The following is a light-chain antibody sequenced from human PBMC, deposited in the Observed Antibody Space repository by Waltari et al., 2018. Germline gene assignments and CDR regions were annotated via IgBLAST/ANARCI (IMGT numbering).Light chain of an antibody. J-gene: IGKJ4*01. CDR3: QQRSNWPPLT. V-gene: IGKV3-11*01. CDR2: DAS. CDR1: QSVSSY. Sequence: EIVLTQSPATLSLSPGESATLSCRASQSVSSYLAWYQQKPGQAPRLLIYDASNRATGIPARFSGSGSGTDFTLTISSLEPEDFAVYYCQQRSNWPPLTFGGGTKVEIK.